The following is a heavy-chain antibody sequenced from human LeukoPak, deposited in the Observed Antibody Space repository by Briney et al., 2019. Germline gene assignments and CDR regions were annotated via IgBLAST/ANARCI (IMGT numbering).Heavy chain of an antibody. J-gene: IGHJ4*02. CDR2: ISSSSIYI. D-gene: IGHD6-13*01. Sequence: GGSLRLSCAASGVTSSSTFGSYSMNWVRQAPGKGLEWVSSISSSSIYIYYADSVKGRFTISRDNAKNSLYLQMNSLRAEDTAVYYCARGTAAAGIDYWGQGTLVTVSS. CDR3: ARGTAAAGIDY. V-gene: IGHV3-21*01. CDR1: GVTSSSTFGSYS.